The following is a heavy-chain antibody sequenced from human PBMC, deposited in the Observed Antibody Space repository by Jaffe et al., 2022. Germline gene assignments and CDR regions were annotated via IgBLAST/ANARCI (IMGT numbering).Heavy chain of an antibody. CDR2: IDWDDDK. J-gene: IGHJ3*02. Sequence: QVTLRESGPALVKPTQTLTLTCTFSGFSLSTSGMCVSWIRQPPGKALEWLALIDWDDDKYYSTSLKTRLTISKDTSKNQVVLTMTNMDPVDTATYYCARIPRSGWYPDAFDIWGQGTMVTVSS. D-gene: IGHD6-19*01. CDR1: GFSLSTSGMC. V-gene: IGHV2-70*01. CDR3: ARIPRSGWYPDAFDI.